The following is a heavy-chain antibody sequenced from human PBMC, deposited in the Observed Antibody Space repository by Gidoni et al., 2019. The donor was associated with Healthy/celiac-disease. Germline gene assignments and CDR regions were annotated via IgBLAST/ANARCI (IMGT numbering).Heavy chain of an antibody. Sequence: EVQLVESGGGLVQPGGSLRLSWAASGFTFSSYAMSWVRQAPGKGLEWVSAISGSGGSTYYADSVKGRFTISRDNSKNTLYLQMNSLRAEDTAVYYCAKDSARIVGATNLKYYYYGMDVWGQGTTVTVSS. CDR2: ISGSGGST. CDR1: GFTFSSYA. CDR3: AKDSARIVGATNLKYYYYGMDV. J-gene: IGHJ6*02. V-gene: IGHV3-23*04. D-gene: IGHD1-26*01.